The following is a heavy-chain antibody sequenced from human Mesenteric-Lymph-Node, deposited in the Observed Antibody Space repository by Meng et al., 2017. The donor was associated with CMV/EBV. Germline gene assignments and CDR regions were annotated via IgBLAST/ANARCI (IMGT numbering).Heavy chain of an antibody. CDR3: ARGLSPPEHTSSKWFKRGLTRMDV. V-gene: IGHV4-39*01. J-gene: IGHJ6*02. Sequence: SETLSLTCTVSGGSISTIFHYWGWIRQPPGKGLEWIGSSYNSGHTYYNPSLNSRVTISVDTSRNEFSLKLSSVTAADTAVYYCARGLSPPEHTSSKWFKRGLTRMDVWGQGTTVTVSS. D-gene: IGHD3-22*01. CDR2: SYNSGHT. CDR1: GGSISTIFHY.